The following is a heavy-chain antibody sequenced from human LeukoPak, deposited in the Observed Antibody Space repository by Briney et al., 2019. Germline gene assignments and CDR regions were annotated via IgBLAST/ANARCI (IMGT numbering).Heavy chain of an antibody. V-gene: IGHV3-30-3*01. CDR2: ISYDGSNK. CDR3: AKDWGQRGVGASLGH. Sequence: PGGSLRLSCAASGFTFSSHAMVWVRQAPGKGLEWVSFISYDGSNKVHADSVMGRFTISRDNSKNAVDLQLNSLRDEDTAVYYRAKDWGQRGVGASLGHWGQGTLVIVSS. CDR1: GFTFSSHA. D-gene: IGHD1-26*01. J-gene: IGHJ4*02.